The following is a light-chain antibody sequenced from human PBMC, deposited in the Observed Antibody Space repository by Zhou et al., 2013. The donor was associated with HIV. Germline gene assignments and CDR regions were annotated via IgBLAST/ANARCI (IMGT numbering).Light chain of an antibody. CDR2: GAT. CDR3: QQYNNWPPWT. CDR1: QTVSSN. J-gene: IGKJ1*01. V-gene: IGKV3-15*01. Sequence: EIAIWQSADTLSLSPGERVTISCRASQTVSSNLAWYQQKPGQSPKLLIYGATTRAAGVPVRFSGSGSGTEFTLSISSLQTEDFAVYYCQQYNNWPPWTFGQGTKVEIK.